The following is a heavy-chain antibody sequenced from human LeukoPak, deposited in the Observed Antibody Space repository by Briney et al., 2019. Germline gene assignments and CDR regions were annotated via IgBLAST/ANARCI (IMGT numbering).Heavy chain of an antibody. D-gene: IGHD4-17*01. CDR3: ARASPDDYGDYESY. V-gene: IGHV4-59*06. Sequence: SETLSLTCTVSGGSISSYYWSWIRQPPGKGLEWIGYIYYSGNTHYNPSLKSRLTISVDTFKNQFSLKLTSVTAADTAVYYCARASPDDYGDYESYWGQGTLVTVSS. CDR1: GGSISSYY. CDR2: IYYSGNT. J-gene: IGHJ4*02.